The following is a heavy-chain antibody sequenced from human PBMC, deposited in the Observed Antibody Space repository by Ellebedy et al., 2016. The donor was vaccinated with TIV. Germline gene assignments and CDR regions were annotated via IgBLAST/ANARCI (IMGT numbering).Heavy chain of an antibody. CDR3: ARGGGYSFDVCDV. D-gene: IGHD5-18*01. CDR1: GYSFSSYY. CDR2: INPNDDTK. V-gene: IGHV1-46*01. Sequence: AASVKVSCKASGYSFSSYYMHWVRQAPGQGLEWMAIINPNDDTKYYVQNFQGRVTVNRDTSANTVYMELSSLRSEDTAVYYCARGGGYSFDVCDVWGQGTMVTVSS. J-gene: IGHJ3*01.